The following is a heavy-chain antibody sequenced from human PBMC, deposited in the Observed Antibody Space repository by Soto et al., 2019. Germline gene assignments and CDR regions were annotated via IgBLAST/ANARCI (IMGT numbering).Heavy chain of an antibody. Sequence: QVQLQESGPGLVKPSGTLSLTCAVSGGSISSSNWWSWVRQPPGKGLEWIGEIYHSGSTNYNPSLKRRVTISVDKSKNQFSLKLSSVTAADTAVYYCAREGAIAVFSYYGMDVWGQGTTVTVSS. CDR1: GGSISSSNW. J-gene: IGHJ6*02. D-gene: IGHD6-19*01. CDR2: IYHSGST. CDR3: AREGAIAVFSYYGMDV. V-gene: IGHV4-4*02.